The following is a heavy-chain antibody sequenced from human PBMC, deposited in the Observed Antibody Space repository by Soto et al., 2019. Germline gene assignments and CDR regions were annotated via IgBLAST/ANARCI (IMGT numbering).Heavy chain of an antibody. CDR1: GYTFTSYS. Sequence: QVQLVQSGAEVKKPAASVKVSCKASGYTFTSYSISWVRRAAGQGIEWMGWISAYNGNTKYTQKPQGRVTMTTDTSTSTAYMELRSLRSDDTAVYYCAREPNYFDYWGQGTLVTVSS. V-gene: IGHV1-18*01. CDR2: ISAYNGNT. CDR3: AREPNYFDY. J-gene: IGHJ4*02.